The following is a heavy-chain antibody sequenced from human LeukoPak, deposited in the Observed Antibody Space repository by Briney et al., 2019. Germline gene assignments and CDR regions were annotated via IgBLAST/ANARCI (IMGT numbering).Heavy chain of an antibody. CDR1: GGTFSSYA. D-gene: IGHD2-2*01. CDR2: IIPIFGTA. J-gene: IGHJ6*03. V-gene: IGHV1-69*05. CDR3: ATAGRDRGSTSCPRPYYYYMDV. Sequence: ASVKVSCKASGGTFSSYAIRWVRQAPGQGLEWMGGIIPIFGTANYAQKFQGRVTITTDESTSTAYMELSSLRSEDTAVYYCATAGRDRGSTSCPRPYYYYMDVWGKGTTVTVSS.